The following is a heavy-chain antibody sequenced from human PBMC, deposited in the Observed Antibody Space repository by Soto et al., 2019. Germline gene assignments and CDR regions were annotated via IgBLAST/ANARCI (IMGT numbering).Heavy chain of an antibody. CDR3: AKDNSGSSWYGFIDY. Sequence: GGSLRLSCAASGFTFDDYAMHWVRQAPGKGLEWVSGISWNSGSIGYADSVKGRFTISRDNAKNSLYLQMNSLRAEDTALYYCAKDNSGSSWYGFIDYWGQGTLVTVSS. V-gene: IGHV3-9*01. D-gene: IGHD6-13*01. CDR1: GFTFDDYA. J-gene: IGHJ4*02. CDR2: ISWNSGSI.